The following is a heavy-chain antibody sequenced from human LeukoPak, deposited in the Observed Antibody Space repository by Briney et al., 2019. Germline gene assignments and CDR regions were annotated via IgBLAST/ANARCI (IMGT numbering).Heavy chain of an antibody. Sequence: GGSLRLSCAASGFSISDYYMTWVRQAPGKGLFWVSGISAGGGSTYYADSVKGRFTISRDNSRNTLYLQMNSLRAEDTAVYYCARDSMVRGATGPFFDYWGQGTLVTVSS. J-gene: IGHJ4*02. CDR2: ISAGGGST. D-gene: IGHD3-10*01. CDR1: GFSISDYY. CDR3: ARDSMVRGATGPFFDY. V-gene: IGHV3-23*01.